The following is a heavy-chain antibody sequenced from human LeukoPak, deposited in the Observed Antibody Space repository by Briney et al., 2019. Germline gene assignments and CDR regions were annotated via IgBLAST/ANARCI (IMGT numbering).Heavy chain of an antibody. Sequence: PGGSLRLSCAASRFTVSSNYMSWVRQAPGKGLEWVSTITSGGRTYYADSVKGRFTISRDNSRNTLYLQLNSLKAEDTAVYYCARTSLGEDRWFDSWGQGIVVSASS. CDR2: ITSGGRT. J-gene: IGHJ5*01. CDR3: ARTSLGEDRWFDS. CDR1: RFTVSSNY. V-gene: IGHV3-53*01. D-gene: IGHD2-15*01.